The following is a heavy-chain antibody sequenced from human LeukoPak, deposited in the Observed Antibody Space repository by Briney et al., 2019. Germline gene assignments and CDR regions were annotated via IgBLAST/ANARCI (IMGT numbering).Heavy chain of an antibody. CDR1: GYTFTGCY. J-gene: IGHJ4*02. CDR2: INPNSGGT. V-gene: IGHV1-2*06. Sequence: ASVKVSCKASGYTFTGCYMHWVRQAPGQGLEWMGRINPNSGGTNYAQKFQGRVTMTRDTSISTAYMELSRLRSDDTAVYYCARLNLGYCSGGSCHHSDYWGQGTLVTVSS. CDR3: ARLNLGYCSGGSCHHSDY. D-gene: IGHD2-15*01.